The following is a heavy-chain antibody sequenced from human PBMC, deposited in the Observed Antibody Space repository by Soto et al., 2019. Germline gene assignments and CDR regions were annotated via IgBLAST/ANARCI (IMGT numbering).Heavy chain of an antibody. D-gene: IGHD6-19*01. CDR3: AKTQYSSGWSNWFDP. CDR1: GFTFDDYA. J-gene: IGHJ5*02. V-gene: IGHV3-9*01. CDR2: ISWNSGSI. Sequence: DVQLVESGGGLVQPGRSLRLSCAASGFTFDDYAMHWVRQAPGKGLEWVSGISWNSGSIGYADSVKGRFTISRDNAKNSLYLQMNSLRAEDTALYYCAKTQYSSGWSNWFDPWGQGTLVTVSS.